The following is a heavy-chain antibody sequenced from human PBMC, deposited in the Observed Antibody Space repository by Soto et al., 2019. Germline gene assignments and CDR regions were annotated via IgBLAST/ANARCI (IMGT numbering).Heavy chain of an antibody. CDR2: ISSSSSYT. V-gene: IGHV3-11*05. J-gene: IGHJ4*02. CDR1: GFTFSDYY. CDR3: ARVWVITLGGISPY. Sequence: QVQLVESGGGLVKPGGSLRLSCAASGFTFSDYYMSWIRQAPGKGLEWVSYISSSSSYTNYADSVKGRFTISRDNANTSLALQMNSLRAEDRAVYYCARVWVITLGGISPYWGQGTLVTVSS. D-gene: IGHD3-16*01.